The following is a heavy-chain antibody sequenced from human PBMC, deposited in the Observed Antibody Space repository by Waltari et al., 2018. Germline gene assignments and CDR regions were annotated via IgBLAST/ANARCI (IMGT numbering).Heavy chain of an antibody. CDR1: GFTFSSYA. J-gene: IGHJ3*02. CDR2: ISDDGSHT. Sequence: QVQLVESGGGVVQPGRSLRLSCAASGFTFSSYAMHWVRQAPGKGLEWVAVISDDGSHTYYACSVKGLFTISRDNSKNTLYLQMNSLRAEDTAVYYCARGGTEAFDIWGQGTMVTVSS. CDR3: ARGGTEAFDI. D-gene: IGHD1-1*01. V-gene: IGHV3-30-3*01.